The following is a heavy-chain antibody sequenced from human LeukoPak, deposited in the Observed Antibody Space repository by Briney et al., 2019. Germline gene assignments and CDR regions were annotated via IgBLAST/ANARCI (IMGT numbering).Heavy chain of an antibody. Sequence: PSETLSLTCSLSGGSISSFYLSWIRQPPGKGLEWIGYSSYTADSNYNPSHKSRVTISIDTSKNQFSLRLTSVTAADTAVYYSAASSHSGSYRAHWGQGTLVTVSS. CDR3: AASSHSGSYRAH. CDR1: GGSISSFY. J-gene: IGHJ4*02. V-gene: IGHV4-59*12. D-gene: IGHD3-10*01. CDR2: SSYTADS.